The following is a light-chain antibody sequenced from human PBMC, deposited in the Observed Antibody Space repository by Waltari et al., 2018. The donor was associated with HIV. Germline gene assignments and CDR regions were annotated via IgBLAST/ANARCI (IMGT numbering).Light chain of an antibody. CDR3: SSYIDSGNVI. CDR2: GVS. CDR1: SSDCGGYRY. Sequence: QSALTQPAPVSGSPGQSITISCTGTSSDCGGYRYVSWYQHHPGKAPELMIYGVSMRPSGISNRFSGSKSDNTASLTISGLQAEDEADYYCSSYIDSGNVIFGGGTKLTVL. J-gene: IGLJ2*01. V-gene: IGLV2-14*03.